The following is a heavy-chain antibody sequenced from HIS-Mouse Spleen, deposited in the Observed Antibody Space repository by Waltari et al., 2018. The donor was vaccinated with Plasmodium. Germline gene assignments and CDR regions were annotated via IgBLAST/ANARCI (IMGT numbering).Heavy chain of an antibody. CDR1: GSTFTSYD. CDR2: MNPNSGNT. CDR3: ASLSGYSGYDDY. Sequence: QVQLVQSGAEVKQPGASVKVSCKASGSTFTSYDINWVRQATGQGLEWMGWMNPNSGNTGYAQKFQGRVTMTRNTSISTAYMELSSLRSEDTAVYYCASLSGYSGYDDYWGQGTLVTVSS. D-gene: IGHD5-12*01. V-gene: IGHV1-8*01. J-gene: IGHJ4*02.